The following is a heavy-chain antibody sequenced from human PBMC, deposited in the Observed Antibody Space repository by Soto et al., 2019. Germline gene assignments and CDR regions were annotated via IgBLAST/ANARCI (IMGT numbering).Heavy chain of an antibody. V-gene: IGHV3-30*09. D-gene: IGHD3-9*01. CDR1: GFIFSSYA. CDR3: VRDTTNIFTGYVLHEGQPFNH. J-gene: IGHJ4*02. Sequence: QIELVESGGTVVQPGRSLRLSCVASGFIFSSYAFHWVRQAPGKGLEWVALISFDEATKYYADAVKGRCVISRDNAKNTLYLRMDSLRDADTAVYFCVRDTTNIFTGYVLHEGQPFNHWGRGTLVTVSS. CDR2: ISFDEATK.